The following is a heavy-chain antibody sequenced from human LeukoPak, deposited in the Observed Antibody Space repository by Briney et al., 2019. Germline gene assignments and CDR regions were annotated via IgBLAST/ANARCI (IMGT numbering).Heavy chain of an antibody. CDR2: IYYSGST. CDR1: GGSVSSGSYY. V-gene: IGHV4-61*01. J-gene: IGHJ5*02. Sequence: KPSETLSLTCTVSGGSVSSGSYYWSWIRQPPGKGLELIGYIYYSGSTNYNPSLKSRVTISVDTSNNQFSLKLSSVTAADTSLYYCARGGGSGRGNWFDPWGQGTLVTVSS. CDR3: ARGGGSGRGNWFDP. D-gene: IGHD3-10*01.